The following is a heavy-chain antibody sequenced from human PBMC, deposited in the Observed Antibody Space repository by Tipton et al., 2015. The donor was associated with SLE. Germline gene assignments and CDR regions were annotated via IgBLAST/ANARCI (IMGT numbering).Heavy chain of an antibody. CDR3: ARETRVDATFSKYNRFDP. J-gene: IGHJ5*02. V-gene: IGHV4-34*01. Sequence: TLSLTCAGYGGSFSGYYWSWIRQPPGKGLEWIGEMNHSGSTNYNASLKSRVTISVDTSKNQFSLKLISVTAADTAIYFCARETRVDATFSKYNRFDPWGQGSLVTVSP. CDR1: GGSFSGYY. CDR2: MNHSGST. D-gene: IGHD3-3*01.